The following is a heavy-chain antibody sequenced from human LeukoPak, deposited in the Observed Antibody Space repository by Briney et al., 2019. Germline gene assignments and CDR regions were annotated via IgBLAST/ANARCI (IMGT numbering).Heavy chain of an antibody. J-gene: IGHJ6*03. CDR3: AMGRGYYYMDV. Sequence: GGSLRLSCAASGFTFISYSMHWVRQAPGKGLEWVAVISYDGSNKYYADSVKGRFTISRDNSKNTLYLQMNSLRAEDTAVYYCAMGRGYYYMDVWGKGTTVTVSS. CDR2: ISYDGSNK. V-gene: IGHV3-30*04. D-gene: IGHD3-10*01. CDR1: GFTFISYS.